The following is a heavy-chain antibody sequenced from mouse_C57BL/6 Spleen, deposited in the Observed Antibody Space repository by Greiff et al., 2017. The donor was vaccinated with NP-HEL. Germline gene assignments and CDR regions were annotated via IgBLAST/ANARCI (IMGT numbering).Heavy chain of an antibody. CDR2: IYPGSGST. CDR1: GYTFTSYW. D-gene: IGHD1-1*01. J-gene: IGHJ4*01. CDR3: ASDYGSSYRAMDY. V-gene: IGHV1-55*01. Sequence: QVQLQQPGAELVKPGASVKMSCKASGYTFTSYWITWVKQRPGQGLEWIGDIYPGSGSTNYNEKFKSKATLTVDTSSSTAYMQLSSLTSEDSAVYYCASDYGSSYRAMDYWGQGTSVTVSS.